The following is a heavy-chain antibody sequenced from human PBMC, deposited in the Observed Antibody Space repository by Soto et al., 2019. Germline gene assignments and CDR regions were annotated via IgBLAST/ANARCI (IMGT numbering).Heavy chain of an antibody. D-gene: IGHD6-13*01. CDR2: IDWDDDK. CDR3: ARIRPSITAAGFSDY. CDR1: GFSLSTRGMC. J-gene: IGHJ4*02. V-gene: IGHV2-70*11. Sequence: SXPTLVNPTQTLTLTCTFSGFSLSTRGMCVSWIRQPPGKALEWLARIDWDDDKYYSTSLKTRLTISKDTSKNQVVLTMTNMDPVDTATYYCARIRPSITAAGFSDYWGQGTLVTSPQ.